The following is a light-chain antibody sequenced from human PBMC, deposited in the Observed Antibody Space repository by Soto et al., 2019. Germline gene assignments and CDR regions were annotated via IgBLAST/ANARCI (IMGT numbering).Light chain of an antibody. Sequence: EIVMTQSPGTDSFSPGQRLPLFCXXSQSVSSNLAWYQQKPGQAPRLLIFGASTRATGIPARFRGSGSGTEFTLTISSLQSEDFAVYYCQQYNKWPPITFGQGTRLEI. V-gene: IGKV3-15*01. CDR3: QQYNKWPPIT. J-gene: IGKJ5*01. CDR1: QSVSSN. CDR2: GAS.